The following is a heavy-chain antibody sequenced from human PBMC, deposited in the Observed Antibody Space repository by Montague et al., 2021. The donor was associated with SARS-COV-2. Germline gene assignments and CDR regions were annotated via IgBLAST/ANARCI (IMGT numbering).Heavy chain of an antibody. Sequence: SETLSLICTVSGVAELRRRSEEHTSELQSPLKLVCLRLLDNRRSTYYNPSLKSRVTISVDTSKHQFSLKLSSVTAADTAVYYCARDLAGYYGSGSYGGMDVWGQGTTVTVSS. D-gene: IGHD3-10*01. CDR1: GVAELRRRSE. CDR2: LDNRRST. V-gene: IGHV4-39*07. J-gene: IGHJ6*02. CDR3: ARDLAGYYGSGSYGGMDV.